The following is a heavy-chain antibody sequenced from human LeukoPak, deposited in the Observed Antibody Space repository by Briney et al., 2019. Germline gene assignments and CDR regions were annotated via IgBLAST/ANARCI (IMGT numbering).Heavy chain of an antibody. D-gene: IGHD1-26*01. V-gene: IGHV3-30*02. Sequence: GGSLRLSCAASGFTFSSYGMHWVRQAPGKGLEWVAFIRYDGGNKYYADSVKGRFTISRDNSKNTLYLQMNSLRAEDTAVYYCAKGVFLSREPDYWGQGTLVTVSS. CDR2: IRYDGGNK. CDR3: AKGVFLSREPDY. CDR1: GFTFSSYG. J-gene: IGHJ4*02.